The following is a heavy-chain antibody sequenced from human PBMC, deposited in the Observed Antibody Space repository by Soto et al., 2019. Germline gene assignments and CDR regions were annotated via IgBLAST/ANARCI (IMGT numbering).Heavy chain of an antibody. CDR1: GFIFSNSA. CDR2: ISGSGGST. CDR3: AKGVGREMAATHYGMDV. V-gene: IGHV3-23*01. D-gene: IGHD6-19*01. J-gene: IGHJ6*02. Sequence: EVQLLESGGGMVQPGGSLRLSCAASGFIFSNSAMSWVRQAPGRGLEWVSGISGSGGSTFYADSVKGRFTISRDNYKVTLYLQMNSLRGEDTALYYGAKGVGREMAATHYGMDVWGQGTPVTVSS.